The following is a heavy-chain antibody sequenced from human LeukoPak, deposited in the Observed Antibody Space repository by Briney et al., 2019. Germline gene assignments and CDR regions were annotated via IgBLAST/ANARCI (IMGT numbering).Heavy chain of an antibody. J-gene: IGHJ4*02. D-gene: IGHD6-19*01. CDR1: GFTFRSYN. Sequence: QSGGSLRLSCAASGFTFRSYNMNWVRQAPGKGLEWVSYITGGSTTIYYADSVKGRFTISRDNSKNTLYLQMNSLRAEDTAVYYCAKAGGWYIFDYWGQGTLVTVSS. V-gene: IGHV3-48*01. CDR2: ITGGSTTI. CDR3: AKAGGWYIFDY.